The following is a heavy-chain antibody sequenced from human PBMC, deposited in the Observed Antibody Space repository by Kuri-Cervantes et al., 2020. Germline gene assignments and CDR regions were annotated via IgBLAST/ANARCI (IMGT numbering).Heavy chain of an antibody. CDR3: ARDTAYSYGYSYYGMDV. CDR1: GFTFSNYG. J-gene: IGHJ6*02. V-gene: IGHV3-NL1*01. D-gene: IGHD5-18*01. CDR2: IYSGGST. Sequence: GESLKISCAASGFTFSNYGMHWVRQAPGKGLEWVSVIYSGGSTYYADSVKGRFTISRDNAKNSLYLQMNSLRDEDTAVYYCARDTAYSYGYSYYGMDVWGQGTTVTVSS.